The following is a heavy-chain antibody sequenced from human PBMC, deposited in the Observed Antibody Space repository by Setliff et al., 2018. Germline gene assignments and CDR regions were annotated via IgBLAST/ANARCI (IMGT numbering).Heavy chain of an antibody. CDR2: IKWNGGDR. D-gene: IGHD3-9*01. J-gene: IGHJ4*02. CDR1: GFTFDDYD. V-gene: IGHV3-20*04. CDR3: ATWDGKYSRY. Sequence: GGSLRLSCVASGFTFDDYDMAWVRQAPGKGLEWVAGIKWNGGDRGYADSVKGRFTISRDNSKNSLYLQMGSLRAEDMAVYYCATWDGKYSRYWGQGTLVTVSS.